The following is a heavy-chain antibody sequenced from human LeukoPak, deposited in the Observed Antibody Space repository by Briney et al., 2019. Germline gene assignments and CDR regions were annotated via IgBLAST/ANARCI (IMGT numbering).Heavy chain of an antibody. CDR3: AKKYSTGLDP. Sequence: GGSLRLSCAASGFTFSNYAMRWLRQAPGKGLEWVSVISASGNSTYYADSVKGRFTISRDNSKNTLYLQMNSLRAEDTAVYYCAKKYSTGLDPWGQGTLVTVSS. V-gene: IGHV3-23*01. CDR2: ISASGNST. CDR1: GFTFSNYA. J-gene: IGHJ5*02. D-gene: IGHD1-26*01.